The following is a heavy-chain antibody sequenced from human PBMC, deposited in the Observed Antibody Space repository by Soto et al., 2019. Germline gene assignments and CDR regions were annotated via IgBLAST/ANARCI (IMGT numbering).Heavy chain of an antibody. CDR2: ISAGGST. Sequence: EVQLLDSGGGLVQPGGSLRLSCTASGFTFSDYAMSWVRQPPGKGLEWVSVISAGGSTYYADSVKGRFTVSRAHSKNTLYLQMNSLRAEDTAVYYCATVPIWCSSTSCYTEGFDYWGQGTLVTVSS. J-gene: IGHJ4*02. D-gene: IGHD2-2*02. CDR3: ATVPIWCSSTSCYTEGFDY. V-gene: IGHV3-23*01. CDR1: GFTFSDYA.